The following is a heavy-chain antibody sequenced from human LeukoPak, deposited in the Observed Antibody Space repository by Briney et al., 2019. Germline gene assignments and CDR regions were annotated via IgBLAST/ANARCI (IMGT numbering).Heavy chain of an antibody. CDR3: ARTSSSGHLGFDI. Sequence: PSETLSLTCTVSGDSINFYYWNWIRQHPGKGLEWIGYIHYSGNTNYNPSLESRVTISVDTSKNQFSLKLSSVTAADTAVYYCARTSSSGHLGFDIWGQGTMVTVSS. CDR2: IHYSGNT. CDR1: GDSINFYY. J-gene: IGHJ3*02. V-gene: IGHV4-59*01. D-gene: IGHD3-22*01.